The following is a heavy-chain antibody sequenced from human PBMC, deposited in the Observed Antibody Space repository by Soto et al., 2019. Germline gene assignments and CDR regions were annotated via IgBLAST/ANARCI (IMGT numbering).Heavy chain of an antibody. CDR3: AISRGYGEYTCFDY. J-gene: IGHJ4*02. CDR1: GFTFSSYA. Sequence: EVQLLESGGGLVQPGGSLRLSCAASGFTFSSYAMSWVRQAPGKGLEWVSAISGSGGSTYYADSVKGRFTISRDNSKNTLYLQMNSLSAEDTAVYYCAISRGYGEYTCFDYWGQGTLVTVYS. CDR2: ISGSGGST. V-gene: IGHV3-23*01. D-gene: IGHD4-17*01.